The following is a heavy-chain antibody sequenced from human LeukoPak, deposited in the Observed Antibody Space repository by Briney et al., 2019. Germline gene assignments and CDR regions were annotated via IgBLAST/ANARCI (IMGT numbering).Heavy chain of an antibody. J-gene: IGHJ4*02. Sequence: GASVKVSCKASGYTFTGYYMHWVRQAPGQGLEWMGWINPNSGGTNYAQKFQGRVTMTRDTSISTAYMELSRLRSDDTAVYYCARGRTYYDSSGYYPGGYWGQGTLVTVSS. D-gene: IGHD3-22*01. CDR2: INPNSGGT. CDR1: GYTFTGYY. V-gene: IGHV1-2*02. CDR3: ARGRTYYDSSGYYPGGY.